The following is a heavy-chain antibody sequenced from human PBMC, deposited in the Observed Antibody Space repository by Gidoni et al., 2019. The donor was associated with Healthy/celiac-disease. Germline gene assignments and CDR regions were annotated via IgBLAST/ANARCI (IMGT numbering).Heavy chain of an antibody. D-gene: IGHD3-10*01. J-gene: IGHJ4*02. Sequence: QVQLQESGPGLVKPSETLSLTCTVSGGSVSSGSYYWSWIRQPPGKGLEWIGYIYYSGSTNYNPSLKSRVTISVDTSKNQFSLKLSSVTAADTAVYYCARARVGFRELFFDYWGQGTLVTVSS. V-gene: IGHV4-61*01. CDR1: GGSVSSGSYY. CDR2: IYYSGST. CDR3: ARARVGFRELFFDY.